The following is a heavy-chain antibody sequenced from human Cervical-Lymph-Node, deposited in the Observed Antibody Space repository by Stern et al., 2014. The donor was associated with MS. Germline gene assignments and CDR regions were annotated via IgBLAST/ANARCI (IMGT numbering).Heavy chain of an antibody. CDR1: GYIFTDYY. CDR2: IKPKSGGT. Sequence: VQLVESGAEVEKPGASVKVSCKASGYIFTDYYLHWVRQAPGQGLEWMGRIKPKSGGTSYAQSFQGRVNLTRDTSITTAYMDLSRLTSDDTAVYYCTRALRIADRPSPGGHWFDPWGQGTLVIVSS. V-gene: IGHV1-2*02. J-gene: IGHJ5*02. D-gene: IGHD6-6*01. CDR3: TRALRIADRPSPGGHWFDP.